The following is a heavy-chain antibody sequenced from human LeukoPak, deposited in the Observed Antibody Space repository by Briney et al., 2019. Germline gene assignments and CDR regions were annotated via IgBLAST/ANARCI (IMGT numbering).Heavy chain of an antibody. J-gene: IGHJ4*02. CDR1: GFTFSSSW. CDR3: TRDSGRFRLDY. Sequence: GGSLRLSCAASGFTFSSSWMNWVRQAPGKGLEWVASINEDGSEKYYVDSVKGRFTVSRDNAKNSLYLQMYSLRVEDTAVYYCTRDSGRFRLDYWGQGILVTVSS. CDR2: INEDGSEK. D-gene: IGHD6-19*01. V-gene: IGHV3-7*01.